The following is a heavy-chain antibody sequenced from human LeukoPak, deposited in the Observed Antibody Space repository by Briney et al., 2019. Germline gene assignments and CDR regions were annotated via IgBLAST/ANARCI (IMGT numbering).Heavy chain of an antibody. Sequence: GRSLRPSCAASGFTFSSYGMHWVRQAPGKGLEWVAVIWYDGSNKYYADSVKGRFTISRDNSKNTLYLQMNSLRAEDTAVYYCARVGYCSSTSCPFDYWGQGTLVTVSS. J-gene: IGHJ4*02. CDR2: IWYDGSNK. V-gene: IGHV3-33*01. D-gene: IGHD2-2*03. CDR3: ARVGYCSSTSCPFDY. CDR1: GFTFSSYG.